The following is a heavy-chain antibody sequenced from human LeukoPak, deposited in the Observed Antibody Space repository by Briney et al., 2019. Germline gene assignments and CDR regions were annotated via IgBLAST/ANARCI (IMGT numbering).Heavy chain of an antibody. CDR3: ARHDSYALGSHPLDV. Sequence: SETLSLTCTVSGGSISGYYWSWIRLPPGKGLEWIAYIHYSGTTNYNPSLRSRVTISVDTSKNQFSLKVNSVTATDTAVCFCARHDSYALGSHPLDVWGQGTTVIVSS. CDR1: GGSISGYY. CDR2: IHYSGTT. D-gene: IGHD3-10*01. J-gene: IGHJ6*02. V-gene: IGHV4-59*08.